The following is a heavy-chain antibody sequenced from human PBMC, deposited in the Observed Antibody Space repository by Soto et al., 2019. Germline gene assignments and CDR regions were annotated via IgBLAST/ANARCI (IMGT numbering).Heavy chain of an antibody. D-gene: IGHD6-19*01. CDR2: INAGNGNT. V-gene: IGHV1-3*01. Sequence: QVQLVQSGAEVKKPGASVKVSCKASGYTFTSYAMHWVRQAPGQRLEWMGWINAGNGNTKYSQKFQGRVTITRDTSESTAYMELSSLRSEDTAVYYCARGCQWLVSCNCDYWGQGTLVTVSS. CDR1: GYTFTSYA. J-gene: IGHJ4*02. CDR3: ARGCQWLVSCNCDY.